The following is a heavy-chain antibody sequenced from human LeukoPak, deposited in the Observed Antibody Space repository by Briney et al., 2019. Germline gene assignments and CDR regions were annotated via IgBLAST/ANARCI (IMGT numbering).Heavy chain of an antibody. V-gene: IGHV3-48*02. CDR2: ISSRSFTI. J-gene: IGHJ5*02. CDR3: VRDLT. Sequence: PGGSLRLSCAASGFTFSAYSMNWVRQAPGKGLDWVSYISSRSFTIYYADSVKGRFTISRDNAKNSLYLEMNSLRDEDTAVYYCVRDLTWGQGTLVTVSS. CDR1: GFTFSAYS.